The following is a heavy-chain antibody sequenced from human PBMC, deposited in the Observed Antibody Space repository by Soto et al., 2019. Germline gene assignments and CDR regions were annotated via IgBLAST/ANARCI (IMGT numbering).Heavy chain of an antibody. CDR3: ARDRIVVVVAATHNWFEP. V-gene: IGHV4-4*02. Sequence: SETLSLTCAVSGGSISSSNWWSWVRQPPGKGLEWIGEIYHSGSTNYNPSLKSRVTISVDKSKNQFSLKLSSVTAADTAVYYCARDRIVVVVAATHNWFEPWGQGTLVTVS. D-gene: IGHD2-15*01. J-gene: IGHJ5*02. CDR2: IYHSGST. CDR1: GGSISSSNW.